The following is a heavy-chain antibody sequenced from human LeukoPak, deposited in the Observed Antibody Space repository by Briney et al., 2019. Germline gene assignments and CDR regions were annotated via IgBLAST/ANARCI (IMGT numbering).Heavy chain of an antibody. Sequence: ASVKVSCKASGYTFTGYYMHWVRQAPGQGLEWMRWINPNSGGTNYAQKFQGRVTMTRDTSISTAYMELSRLRSDDTAVYYCARPDTDFTYYFDYWGQGTLVTVSS. CDR3: ARPDTDFTYYFDY. D-gene: IGHD5-18*01. J-gene: IGHJ4*02. CDR2: INPNSGGT. V-gene: IGHV1-2*02. CDR1: GYTFTGYY.